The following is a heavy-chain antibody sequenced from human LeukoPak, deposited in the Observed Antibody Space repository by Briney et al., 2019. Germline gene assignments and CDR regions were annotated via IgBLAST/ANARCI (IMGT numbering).Heavy chain of an antibody. CDR3: AKDIAAAGTNDGGAY. CDR1: GFTFSSYG. Sequence: GGSLRLSCAASGFTFSSYGMHWVRQAPGKGLEWVAVISYDGSNKYYADSVKGRFTISRDNSKNTLYLQMNSLRAEDTAVYYCAKDIAAAGTNDGGAYWGQGTLVTVSS. D-gene: IGHD6-13*01. V-gene: IGHV3-30*18. J-gene: IGHJ4*02. CDR2: ISYDGSNK.